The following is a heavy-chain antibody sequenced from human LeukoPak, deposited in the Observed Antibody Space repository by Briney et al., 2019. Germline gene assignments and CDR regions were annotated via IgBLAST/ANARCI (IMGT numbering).Heavy chain of an antibody. CDR3: ARRRKQWLLTIDY. J-gene: IGHJ4*02. V-gene: IGHV1-2*02. D-gene: IGHD6-19*01. CDR1: GYTFTGYY. CDR2: INPNSGGT. Sequence: ASVKVSCKASGYTFTGYYMHWVRQAPGQGLEWMGWINPNSGGTNYAQKFQGRVTMTRDTSISTAYMELSRPRSDDTAVYYCARRRKQWLLTIDYWGQGTLVTVSS.